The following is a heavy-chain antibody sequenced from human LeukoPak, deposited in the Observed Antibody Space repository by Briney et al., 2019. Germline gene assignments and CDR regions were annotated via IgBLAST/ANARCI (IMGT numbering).Heavy chain of an antibody. CDR3: ARGDRIAARSLRP. J-gene: IGHJ5*02. D-gene: IGHD6-6*01. V-gene: IGHV4-39*01. Sequence: SETLSLTCTVSGGSISSNYYWGWIRQPPGKGLEWIGSIYYSGGTYYNPSLKSRVTISVDTSKNQFSLNLRSVTAADTAVYYCARGDRIAARSLRPWGQGTLVTVSS. CDR1: GGSISSNYY. CDR2: IYYSGGT.